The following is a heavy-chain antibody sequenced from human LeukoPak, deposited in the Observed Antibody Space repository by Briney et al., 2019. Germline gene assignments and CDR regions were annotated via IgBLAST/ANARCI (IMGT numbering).Heavy chain of an antibody. CDR1: GGSIEGFY. Sequence: PSEPLSLNCSVSGGSIEGFYFSWIRQSPGKALEWIGYIHSNGGTNYNPSLKSRVTMSVDASENQFSLNLNSVTAADTAVYYCARHVSGIFGSRGDLDPWGQGTLVTVSS. V-gene: IGHV4-59*08. CDR3: ARHVSGIFGSRGDLDP. CDR2: IHSNGGT. D-gene: IGHD3-10*01. J-gene: IGHJ5*02.